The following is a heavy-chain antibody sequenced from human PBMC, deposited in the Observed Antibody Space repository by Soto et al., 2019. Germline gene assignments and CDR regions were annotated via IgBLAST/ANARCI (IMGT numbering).Heavy chain of an antibody. Sequence: GGSLRLSCAASGFTFSSYSMNWVRQAPGKGLEWVSYISSSSSTIYYADSVKGRFTISRDNAKNSLYLQMNSLRDEDTAVYYCSRALGIVVVPAAMGGDFDYWGQGTLVTVSS. CDR3: SRALGIVVVPAAMGGDFDY. CDR2: ISSSSSTI. CDR1: GFTFSSYS. D-gene: IGHD2-2*03. V-gene: IGHV3-48*02. J-gene: IGHJ4*02.